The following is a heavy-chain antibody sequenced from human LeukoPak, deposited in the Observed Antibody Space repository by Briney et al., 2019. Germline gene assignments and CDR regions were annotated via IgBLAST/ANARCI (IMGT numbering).Heavy chain of an antibody. V-gene: IGHV3-30*18. Sequence: GGSLRLSCAASGFTFSSYGMHWVRQAPGKGLEWVAVIPYDGSNKYYADSVKGRFTISRDNSKNTLYLQMNSLRAEDTAVYYCAKGAEADYYYGMDVWGQGTTVTVSS. CDR3: AKGAEADYYYGMDV. CDR2: IPYDGSNK. CDR1: GFTFSSYG. D-gene: IGHD6-13*01. J-gene: IGHJ6*02.